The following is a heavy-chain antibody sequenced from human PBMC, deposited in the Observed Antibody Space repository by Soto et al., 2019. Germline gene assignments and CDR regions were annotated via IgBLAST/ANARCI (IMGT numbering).Heavy chain of an antibody. CDR3: ARFAKEENPKLESWYAFDL. J-gene: IGHJ4*02. CDR2: IDYSGGT. Sequence: VQLQESGPGLVKPSQTLSLTCTVSGGSISSGYFWSWIRQHPVKGLEWNGNIDYSGGTYYNPSLESRVAMSVDTSKKQFTLKVNSVTAADTATYYCARFAKEENPKLESWYAFDLWGQGTLVTVSS. D-gene: IGHD6-13*01. V-gene: IGHV4-31*03. CDR1: GGSISSGYF.